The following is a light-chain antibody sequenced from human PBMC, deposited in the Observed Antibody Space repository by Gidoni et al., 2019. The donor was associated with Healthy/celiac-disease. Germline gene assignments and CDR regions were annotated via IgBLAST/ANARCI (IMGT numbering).Light chain of an antibody. CDR1: QSVSSN. CDR2: GAS. CDR3: QQYNNWPPGIT. J-gene: IGKJ4*01. V-gene: IGKV3-15*01. Sequence: EIVMTQSPATLSVSPGERATLSCRASQSVSSNLAWYQQKPGQAPRLLIYGASTRDTGIPARFSGSGSGTEFTLTISSLQSEDFAVYYCQQYNNWPPGITFGGGTKVEIK.